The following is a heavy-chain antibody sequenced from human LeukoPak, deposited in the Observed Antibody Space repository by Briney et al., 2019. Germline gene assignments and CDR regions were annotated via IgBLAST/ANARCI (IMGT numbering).Heavy chain of an antibody. CDR2: IYTSGTT. J-gene: IGHJ4*02. Sequence: SETLSLTCTVSGGSISSGTFFWSWIRQPAGKGLEWIGRIYTSGTTNYNPSLKSRITISRDTSRRQFSLQLSSVTAADTAVYYCARAPECTGGSCYYFDYWGQGTLVTVSS. CDR3: ARAPECTGGSCYYFDY. V-gene: IGHV4-61*02. D-gene: IGHD2-15*01. CDR1: GGSISSGTFF.